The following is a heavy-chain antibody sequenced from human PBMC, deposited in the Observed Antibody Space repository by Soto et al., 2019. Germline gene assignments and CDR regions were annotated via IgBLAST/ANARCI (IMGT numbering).Heavy chain of an antibody. CDR2: IIPILGTA. D-gene: IGHD2-2*01. J-gene: IGHJ6*02. V-gene: IGHV1-69*01. CDR3: ARSQGSSTSLEIYYYYYYGMDV. Sequence: QVQLVQSGAEVKKPGSSVKVSCKASGGTFGSYAISWVRQAPGQGLEWMGGIIPILGTANYAQKFQGRATIAADESTSTAYMELSSLRSEDTAVYYCARSQGSSTSLEIYYYYYYGMDVWGQGTTVTVSS. CDR1: GGTFGSYA.